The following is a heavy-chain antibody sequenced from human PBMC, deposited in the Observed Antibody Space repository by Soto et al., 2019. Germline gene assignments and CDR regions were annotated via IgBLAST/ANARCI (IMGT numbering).Heavy chain of an antibody. V-gene: IGHV5-51*01. D-gene: IGHD3-9*01. CDR1: GYSFTSYW. CDR2: IYPGDSDT. Sequence: GESLKISCKGSGYSFTSYWIGWVRQMPGKGLEWMGIIYPGDSDTRNSPSFQGQVTISADKSISTAYLQWSSLKASDTAMYYCARHPYDILTGYSEYWFDPWGQGTLVTVSS. J-gene: IGHJ5*02. CDR3: ARHPYDILTGYSEYWFDP.